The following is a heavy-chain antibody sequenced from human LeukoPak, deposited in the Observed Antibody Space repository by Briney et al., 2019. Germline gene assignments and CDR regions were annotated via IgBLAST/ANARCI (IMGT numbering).Heavy chain of an antibody. J-gene: IGHJ4*02. D-gene: IGHD5-18*01. Sequence: PGGSLRLSCAASGFTFSSYSMNWVRQAPGKGLEWVSSISSSSSYIYYADSVKGRFTISRNNAKNSLHLQMNSLRAEDTAVYYCARVGYSYGPDYWGQGTLVTVSS. CDR1: GFTFSSYS. V-gene: IGHV3-21*01. CDR3: ARVGYSYGPDY. CDR2: ISSSSSYI.